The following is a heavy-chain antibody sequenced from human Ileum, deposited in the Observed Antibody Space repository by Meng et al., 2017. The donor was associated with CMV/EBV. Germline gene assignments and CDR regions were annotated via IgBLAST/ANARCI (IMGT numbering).Heavy chain of an antibody. D-gene: IGHD1-26*01. CDR3: ARGPGASTREGFDY. CDR2: IFVSGST. J-gene: IGHJ4*02. Sequence: QVPLQEAGPGLVTPPETLSLTCTVSGGALGTYYWNWIRQPAGKGLEWLGRIFVSGSTTYNPSLESRLTMSVESSNNKFSLRLTSVTAADTAVYYCARGPGASTREGFDYWGLGTLVTVSS. V-gene: IGHV4-4*07. CDR1: GGALGTYY.